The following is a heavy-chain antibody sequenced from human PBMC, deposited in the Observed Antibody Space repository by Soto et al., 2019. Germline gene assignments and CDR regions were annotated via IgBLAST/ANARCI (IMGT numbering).Heavy chain of an antibody. CDR2: ISGSGGST. CDR1: GFTFSTYA. J-gene: IGHJ4*02. Sequence: EVQLLESGGGLVQPGGSLRLSCAASGFTFSTYAMNWVRQAPGRGLEWVSGISGSGGSTYYADSVKSRSTISRDNSKNTVFLQKNSLRAEDTAVYYCAKLKCGLGGWGQGTLVTVSS. D-gene: IGHD3-16*01. CDR3: AKLKCGLGG. V-gene: IGHV3-23*01.